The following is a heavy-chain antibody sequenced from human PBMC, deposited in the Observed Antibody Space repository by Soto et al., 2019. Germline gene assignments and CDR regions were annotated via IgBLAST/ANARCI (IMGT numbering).Heavy chain of an antibody. V-gene: IGHV3-23*01. J-gene: IGHJ3*02. Sequence: EVQLLESGGGLVQPGGSLRLSCAASGFTFSSYAMSWVRQAPGKGLEWVSGISGSGGNTYYADSVKGRFTISRDNSKNTLFLQMNSLRAEDTAVYYCQSYCSGGSCYRTNAFDIWGQGTMVTVSS. CDR3: QSYCSGGSCYRTNAFDI. CDR1: GFTFSSYA. D-gene: IGHD2-15*01. CDR2: ISGSGGNT.